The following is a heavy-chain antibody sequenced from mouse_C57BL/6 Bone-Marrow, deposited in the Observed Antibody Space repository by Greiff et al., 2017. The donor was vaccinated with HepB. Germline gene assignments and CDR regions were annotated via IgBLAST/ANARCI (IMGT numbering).Heavy chain of an antibody. CDR3: ATIHYGSSWFAD. CDR1: GYTFTSYR. CDR2: IHPNSGST. Sequence: VQLQQPGAELVKPGASVKLSCKASGYTFTSYRMHWVKQRPGQGLEWIGMIHPNSGSTNYNEKFKSKATLTVDKSSSTAYMQLSSLTSEDSAVYYCATIHYGSSWFADWGQGTLVTVSA. D-gene: IGHD1-1*01. J-gene: IGHJ3*01. V-gene: IGHV1-64*01.